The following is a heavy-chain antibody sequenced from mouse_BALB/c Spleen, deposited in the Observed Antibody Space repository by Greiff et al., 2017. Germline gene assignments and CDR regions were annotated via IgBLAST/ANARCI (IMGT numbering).Heavy chain of an antibody. J-gene: IGHJ2*01. D-gene: IGHD2-3*01. CDR2: ISYDGSN. CDR1: GYSITSGYY. V-gene: IGHV3-6*02. CDR3: ARADDGYYLYYFDY. Sequence: EVKLMESGPGLVKPSQSLSLTCSVTGYSITSGYYWNWIRQFPGNKLEWMGYISYDGSNNYNPSLKNRISITRDTSKNQFFLKLNSVTTEDTATYYCARADDGYYLYYFDYWGQGTTLTVSS.